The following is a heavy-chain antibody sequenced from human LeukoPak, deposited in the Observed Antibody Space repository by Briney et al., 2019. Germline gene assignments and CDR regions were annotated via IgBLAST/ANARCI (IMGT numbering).Heavy chain of an antibody. V-gene: IGHV4-39*07. CDR1: GGSISSSSYY. J-gene: IGHJ3*02. D-gene: IGHD3-22*01. Sequence: PSETLSLTCTVSGGSISSSSYYWGWIRQPPGKGLEWIGSIYYSGSTYYNPSLKSRVTISVDTSKNQFSLKLSSVTAADTAVYYCARVFSTDYYDSSGYSRGAFDIWGQGTMVTVSS. CDR3: ARVFSTDYYDSSGYSRGAFDI. CDR2: IYYSGST.